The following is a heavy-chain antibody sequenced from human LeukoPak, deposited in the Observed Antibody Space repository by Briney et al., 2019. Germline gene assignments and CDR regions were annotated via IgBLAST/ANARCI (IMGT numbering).Heavy chain of an antibody. D-gene: IGHD3-22*01. Sequence: PGGSLTLSCAASGFTFSSYDMHWVRHATGKGLEWVSAIGTAGDTYYPGSVKGRFTISRENAKNSLYLQMNSLRAGDTAVYYCARGAYDSSGLVDYWGQGTLVTVSS. CDR1: GFTFSSYD. CDR2: IGTAGDT. J-gene: IGHJ4*02. V-gene: IGHV3-13*01. CDR3: ARGAYDSSGLVDY.